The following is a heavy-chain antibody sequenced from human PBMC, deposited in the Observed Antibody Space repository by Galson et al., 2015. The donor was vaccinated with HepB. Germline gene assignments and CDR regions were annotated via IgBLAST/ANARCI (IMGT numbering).Heavy chain of an antibody. CDR2: INRDGGDK. CDR3: ARDAFRGGDLDH. V-gene: IGHV3-7*01. CDR1: GFTFSSYS. J-gene: IGHJ4*02. Sequence: SLRLSCAASGFTFSSYSMTWVRQAPGKGLEWVAKINRDGGDKSYVDSVRGRFTISRDNAKNSLYLHMNSLRVEDTAVYYCARDAFRGGDLDHWGQGSLVIVSS.